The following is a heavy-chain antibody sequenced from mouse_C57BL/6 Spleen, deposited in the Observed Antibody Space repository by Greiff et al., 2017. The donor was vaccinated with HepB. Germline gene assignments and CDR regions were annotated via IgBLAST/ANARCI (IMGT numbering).Heavy chain of an antibody. V-gene: IGHV1-69*01. D-gene: IGHD1-1*01. J-gene: IGHJ2*01. CDR2: IDPSDSYT. Sequence: VQLQQPGAELVMPGASVKLSCKASGYTFTSYWMHWVKQRPGQGLEWIGEIDPSDSYTNYNQKFKGKSTLTVDKSSSTAYMQLSSLTSEDSAVYYCARYYGSRFDYWGQGTTLTVSS. CDR3: ARYYGSRFDY. CDR1: GYTFTSYW.